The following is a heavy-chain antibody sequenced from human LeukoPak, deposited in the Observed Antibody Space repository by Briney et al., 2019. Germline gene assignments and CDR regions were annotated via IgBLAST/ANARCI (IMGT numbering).Heavy chain of an antibody. Sequence: GGSLRLSCAASGFTFSGRWMSWVRQAPGKGLEWVANIKPDGSEKNYVDSVKGRFTISRDNAKSSLYLQMNSLRAEDTAVYYCAKELCGIFGVACWLDYWGQGTLVTVSS. D-gene: IGHD3-3*01. CDR1: GFTFSGRW. CDR2: IKPDGSEK. CDR3: AKELCGIFGVACWLDY. J-gene: IGHJ4*02. V-gene: IGHV3-7*03.